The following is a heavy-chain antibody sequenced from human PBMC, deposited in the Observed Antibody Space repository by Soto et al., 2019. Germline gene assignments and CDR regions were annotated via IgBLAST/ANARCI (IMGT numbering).Heavy chain of an antibody. CDR2: IHGGDSNT. V-gene: IGHV5-51*01. J-gene: IGHJ6*02. CDR3: VRPRGPYYYYYAMDV. Sequence: PGESLKISCKSSGYSFTNYWIGWVRQMPGKGLEWMGIIHGGDSNTRYSPSFQGQVTIFVDKSINTAYLQWSSLRASDTAIYYCVRPRGPYYYYYAMDVWGQGTTVTVSS. CDR1: GYSFTNYW.